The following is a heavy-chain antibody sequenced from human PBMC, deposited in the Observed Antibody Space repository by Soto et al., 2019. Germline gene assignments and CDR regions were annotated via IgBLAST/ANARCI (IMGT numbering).Heavy chain of an antibody. Sequence: EVQLVESGGGLVQPGGSLRLSCAASGFSFSSYWMHWVRQAPGEGLVWVSRMNGDGSSTGYADSVKGRFTISRDNAKDTLYLQMSSMRADHSAVYYCAREGCGFSHTYWGQGTQVTVSS. D-gene: IGHD5-18*01. J-gene: IGHJ4*02. V-gene: IGHV3-74*01. CDR1: GFSFSSYW. CDR3: AREGCGFSHTY. CDR2: MNGDGSST.